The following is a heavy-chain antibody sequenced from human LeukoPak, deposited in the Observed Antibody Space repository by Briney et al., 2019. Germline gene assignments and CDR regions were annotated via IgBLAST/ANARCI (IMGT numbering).Heavy chain of an antibody. CDR2: INWNGGST. J-gene: IGHJ4*02. CDR1: GFTFDDYG. CDR3: ARGRFLEWLPVPDY. D-gene: IGHD3-3*01. V-gene: IGHV3-20*04. Sequence: GGSLRLSCAASGFTFDDYGMSWVRQAPRGGLEWVSGINWNGGSTAYADSVKGRFTISRDNAKNSLYLQMNSLRSEDTALYYCARGRFLEWLPVPDYWGQGTLVTVSS.